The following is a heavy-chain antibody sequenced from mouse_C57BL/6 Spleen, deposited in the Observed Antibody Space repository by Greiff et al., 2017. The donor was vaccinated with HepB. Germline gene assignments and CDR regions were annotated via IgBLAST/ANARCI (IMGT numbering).Heavy chain of an antibody. J-gene: IGHJ1*03. CDR2: IYPGSGNT. CDR3: AGTSTVVAHGYFDV. D-gene: IGHD1-1*01. V-gene: IGHV1-76*01. CDR1: GYTFTDYY. Sequence: VQLQQSGAELVRPGASVKLSCKASGYTFTDYYINWVKQRPGQGLEWIARIYPGSGNTYYNEKFKGKATLTAEKSSSTAYMQLSSLTSEDSAVYYCAGTSTVVAHGYFDVWGTGTTVTVSS.